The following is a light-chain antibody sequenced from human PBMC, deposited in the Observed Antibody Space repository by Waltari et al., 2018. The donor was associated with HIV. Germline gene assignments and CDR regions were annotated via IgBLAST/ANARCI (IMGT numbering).Light chain of an antibody. V-gene: IGKV3-20*01. CDR2: GAS. CDR3: HQYGTSPQT. CDR1: QTVTSNY. J-gene: IGKJ2*01. Sequence: EIVLTQSPRTLSLSPGERATLSCRASQTVTSNYLAWYQMKPGQAPRLRIYGASIRATGGPDKFSGSGSGTGFTLTIARLQPEDFAVYYCHQYGTSPQTFGQGSKVEIK.